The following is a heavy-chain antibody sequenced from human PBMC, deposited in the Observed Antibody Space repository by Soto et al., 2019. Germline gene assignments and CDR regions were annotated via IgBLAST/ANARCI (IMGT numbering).Heavy chain of an antibody. Sequence: PGGSTGLSCAVSGFILRSHAMSWVRQAPGKGLEWVSSIPGSGGATYSADSVRGRFGISRDNSRNTLFLQMDSLRVEDTAVYYCARDYYASGDLYFDYWGQGTLVTVSS. CDR1: GFILRSHA. D-gene: IGHD3-10*01. V-gene: IGHV3-23*01. CDR2: IPGSGGAT. CDR3: ARDYYASGDLYFDY. J-gene: IGHJ4*02.